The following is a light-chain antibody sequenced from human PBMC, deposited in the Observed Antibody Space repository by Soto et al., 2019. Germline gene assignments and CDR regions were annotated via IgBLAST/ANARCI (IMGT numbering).Light chain of an antibody. V-gene: IGLV2-14*01. CDR1: SNDVGDYNY. CDR3: SSYTSTGTLAV. CDR2: EVS. J-gene: IGLJ1*01. Sequence: QSALTQPASVSGSPGQSITISCTGTSNDVGDYNYVSWYQQHPGKAPKLMLYEVSTRPSGISNRFSGSKSGNTASLTISGLQTDDEADYYCSSYTSTGTLAVFGPGTKLTVL.